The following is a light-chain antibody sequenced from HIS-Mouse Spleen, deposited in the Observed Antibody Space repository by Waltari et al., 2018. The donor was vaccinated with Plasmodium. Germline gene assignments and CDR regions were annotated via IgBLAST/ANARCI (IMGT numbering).Light chain of an antibody. Sequence: SYELTQPPSVSVSPGQTARITCSGDALPKKFAYWYQQKSGQAPVLVIYEDSKRPYGIPERFSGASSGTRATLTSSGAQVEDEADYYCYSTDSSGNHRVFGGGTKLTVL. CDR3: YSTDSSGNHRV. CDR1: ALPKKF. V-gene: IGLV3-10*01. CDR2: EDS. J-gene: IGLJ3*02.